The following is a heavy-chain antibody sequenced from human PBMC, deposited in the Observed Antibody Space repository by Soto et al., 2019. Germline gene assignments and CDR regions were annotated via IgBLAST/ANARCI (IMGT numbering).Heavy chain of an antibody. D-gene: IGHD6-13*01. Sequence: EVQLLESGGGLVQPGGSLRLSCAASGFTFSSYAMSWVRQAPGKGLEWVSAISGSGGSTYYADSVKGRFTISRDNSKNTLYLQMNSLRDEDTAVYYCATMPSLAAAGTWFDPWGQGTLVTVSS. J-gene: IGHJ5*02. CDR1: GFTFSSYA. V-gene: IGHV3-23*01. CDR3: ATMPSLAAAGTWFDP. CDR2: ISGSGGST.